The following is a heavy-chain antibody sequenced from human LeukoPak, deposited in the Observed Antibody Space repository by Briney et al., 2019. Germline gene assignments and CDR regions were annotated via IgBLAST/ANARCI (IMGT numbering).Heavy chain of an antibody. D-gene: IGHD6-19*01. V-gene: IGHV3-7*01. CDR2: IKQDGSEK. CDR1: GFTFSSYW. J-gene: IGHJ4*02. Sequence: GGSLRLSCAASGFTFSSYWMSWVRQAPEKGLEWVANIKQDGSEKYYVDSVKGRFTISRDNAKNSLYLQMNSLRAEDTAVYYCARVSVAGPYYFDYWGQGTLVTVSS. CDR3: ARVSVAGPYYFDY.